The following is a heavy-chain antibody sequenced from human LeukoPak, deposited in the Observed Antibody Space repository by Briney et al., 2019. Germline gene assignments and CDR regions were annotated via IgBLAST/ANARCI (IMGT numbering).Heavy chain of an antibody. J-gene: IGHJ4*02. CDR2: INPNSGGT. D-gene: IGHD3-10*01. CDR1: GYTFTGNY. V-gene: IGHV1-2*02. Sequence: ASVKVSSKASGYTFTGNYMHWVRQAPGQGLEWMGWINPNSGGTNYAQKFQGRVTMTRGTSISTAYMELSRLRSDDTAVYYCARDVYGSGSSLDYWGQGTLVTVSS. CDR3: ARDVYGSGSSLDY.